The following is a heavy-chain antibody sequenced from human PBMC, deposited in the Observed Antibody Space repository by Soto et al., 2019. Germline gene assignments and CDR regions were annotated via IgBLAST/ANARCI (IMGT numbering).Heavy chain of an antibody. D-gene: IGHD4-4*01. V-gene: IGHV1-8*01. CDR1: GYTFTSYD. CDR3: ARGMTTKYYYYYYYMDV. J-gene: IGHJ6*03. Sequence: QVQLVQSGAEVKKPGASVKVSCKASGYTFTSYDINWVRQATGQGLEWMGWMNPNSGNTGYAQKFQGRVTMTRNTSISTAYMELSSLRYEDTAVYYCARGMTTKYYYYYYYMDVWGKGTTVTVSS. CDR2: MNPNSGNT.